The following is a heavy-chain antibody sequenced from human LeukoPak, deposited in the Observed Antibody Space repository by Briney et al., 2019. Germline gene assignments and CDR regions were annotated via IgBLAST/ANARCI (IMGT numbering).Heavy chain of an antibody. V-gene: IGHV3-48*02. CDR3: ARDLGTSGYYFDY. D-gene: IGHD3-22*01. Sequence: PGGSLRLSCAASGFSFSSYSMNWVRQAPGKGLEWVSYISTGSTTIYYADSVKGRFTISRDNAKNSLYLQMSSLRDEDTAVYYCARDLGTSGYYFDYWGQGTLVTVSS. J-gene: IGHJ4*02. CDR2: ISTGSTTI. CDR1: GFSFSSYS.